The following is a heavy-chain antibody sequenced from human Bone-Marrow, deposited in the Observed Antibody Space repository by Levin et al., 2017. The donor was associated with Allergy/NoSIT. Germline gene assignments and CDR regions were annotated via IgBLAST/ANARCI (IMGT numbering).Heavy chain of an antibody. CDR1: GFSFSNAY. Sequence: GGSLRLSCAASGFSFSNAYMSWVRQSPGKGLEWVGRIRREIDGGTTDYAAPVKGRFTISREDSKNTLYLQMNSLKTEDTALYYCTTDRCSGGRCPHLYYYGMDVWGQGTTVTVSS. J-gene: IGHJ6*02. D-gene: IGHD2-15*01. V-gene: IGHV3-15*01. CDR3: TTDRCSGGRCPHLYYYGMDV. CDR2: IRREIDGGTT.